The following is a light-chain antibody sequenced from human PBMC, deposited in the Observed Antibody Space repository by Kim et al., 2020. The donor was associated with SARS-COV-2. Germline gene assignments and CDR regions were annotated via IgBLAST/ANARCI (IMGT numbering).Light chain of an antibody. CDR1: NIGSKS. V-gene: IGLV3-21*04. Sequence: SYELTQPPSVSVAPGKTARITCGGNNIGSKSVHRYQQKAGQAPVLVIHYNTDRPSGIPERFSGSNSGNSATLTISRVAAGDEADYYCQVWDRSDDHSFVFGAGTKVTVL. J-gene: IGLJ1*01. CDR3: QVWDRSDDHSFV. CDR2: YNT.